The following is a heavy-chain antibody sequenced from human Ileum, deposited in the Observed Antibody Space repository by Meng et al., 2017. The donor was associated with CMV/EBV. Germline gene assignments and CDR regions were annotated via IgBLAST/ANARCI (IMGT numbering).Heavy chain of an antibody. J-gene: IGHJ4*02. Sequence: GESLKISCVASGFSFSTFEMSWVRQAPGKGLEWVSFIGVNSGYTRYAESVKGRFTVSRDNSRNTLHLEMDSLRAEDTALYYCVKGGSLDDWGQGTPVTVSS. CDR2: IGVNSGYT. D-gene: IGHD5-12*01. V-gene: IGHV3-23*01. CDR1: GFSFSTFE. CDR3: VKGGSLDD.